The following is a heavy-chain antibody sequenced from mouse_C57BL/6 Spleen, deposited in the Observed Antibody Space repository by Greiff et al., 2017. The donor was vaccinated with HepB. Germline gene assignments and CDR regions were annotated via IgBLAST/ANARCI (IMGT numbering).Heavy chain of an antibody. V-gene: IGHV1-82*01. J-gene: IGHJ2*01. D-gene: IGHD2-5*01. Sequence: QVQLKESGPELVKPGASVKISCKASGYAFSSSWMNWVKQRPGKGLEWIGRIYPGDGDTNYNGKFKGKATLTADKSSSTAYMQLSSLTSEDSAVYFCARETYSNYDYFDYWGQGTTLTVSS. CDR1: GYAFSSSW. CDR2: IYPGDGDT. CDR3: ARETYSNYDYFDY.